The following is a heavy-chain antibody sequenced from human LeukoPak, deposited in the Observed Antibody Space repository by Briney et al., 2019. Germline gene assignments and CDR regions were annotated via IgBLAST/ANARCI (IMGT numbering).Heavy chain of an antibody. J-gene: IGHJ3*02. CDR2: IKTDGSIT. V-gene: IGHV3-74*01. CDR1: GFSFSVYW. D-gene: IGHD2-2*01. CDR3: AKDHCSGNNCYGYYTFDI. Sequence: PGGSLRLSCAASGFSFSVYWMRWVRQASGKGPVWVSRIKTDGSITDYADSVKGRFTFSRDNSKNTLYLQMYSLRAEDTAVYYCAKDHCSGNNCYGYYTFDIWGQGTKVTVSS.